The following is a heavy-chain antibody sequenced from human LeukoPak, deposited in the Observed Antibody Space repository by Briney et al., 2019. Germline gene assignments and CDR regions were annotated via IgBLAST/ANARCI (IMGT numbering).Heavy chain of an antibody. CDR3: ARGNYLSNNWFDP. CDR2: ISYDGSNK. CDR1: GFTFSSYA. V-gene: IGHV3-30*04. Sequence: GGSLRLSCAASGFTFSSYAMHWVRQAPGKGLEWVAVISYDGSNKYYADSVKGRFTISRDNSKNTLYLQMNSLRAEDTAVYYYARGNYLSNNWFDPWGQGTLVTVSS. D-gene: IGHD1-7*01. J-gene: IGHJ5*02.